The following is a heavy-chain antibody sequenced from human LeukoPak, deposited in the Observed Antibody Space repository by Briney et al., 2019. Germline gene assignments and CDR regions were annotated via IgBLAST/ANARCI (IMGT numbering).Heavy chain of an antibody. V-gene: IGHV3-30-3*01. CDR3: AREPTSLIL. D-gene: IGHD2-21*01. Sequence: GGSLRLSCAASGFPFADYPLHWVRQAPGKGLEWVTYLSYDGVNAYYVDSVKGRFTISRDTSKNTLYLQMDSLRPEDTAVYYCAREPTSLILWGQGTLVTVSS. CDR2: LSYDGVNA. CDR1: GFPFADYP. J-gene: IGHJ1*01.